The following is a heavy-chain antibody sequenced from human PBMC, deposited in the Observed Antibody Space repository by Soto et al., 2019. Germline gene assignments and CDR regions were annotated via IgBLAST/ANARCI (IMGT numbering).Heavy chain of an antibody. CDR1: GYGFTASY. CDR3: ARVLLRYFDPFDY. J-gene: IGHJ4*02. CDR2: INPTSGGT. V-gene: IGHV1-2*02. Sequence: SVKFSWKDCGYGFTASYIHWVRPAPGQGLEWMGWINPTSGGTNYAQKFQGRVTMTRDTSISSAYMDLSRLISDDTAMYYCARVLLRYFDPFDYWGQGTLVTVSS. D-gene: IGHD3-9*01.